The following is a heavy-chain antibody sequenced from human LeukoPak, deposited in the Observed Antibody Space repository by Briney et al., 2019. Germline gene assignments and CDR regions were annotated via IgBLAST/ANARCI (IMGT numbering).Heavy chain of an antibody. Sequence: PSETLSLTCTDSGGSISSYYWSWIRQPPGKGLEWIGYIYYSGSTNYNPSLKSRVTISVDTSKNQFSLKLSSVTAADTAVYYCARSKYNWNYSYWGQGTLVTVSS. CDR2: IYYSGST. V-gene: IGHV4-59*01. CDR1: GGSISSYY. J-gene: IGHJ4*02. D-gene: IGHD1-7*01. CDR3: ARSKYNWNYSY.